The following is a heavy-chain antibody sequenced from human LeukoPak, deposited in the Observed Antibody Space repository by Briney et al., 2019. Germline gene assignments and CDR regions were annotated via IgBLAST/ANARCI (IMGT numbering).Heavy chain of an antibody. CDR2: IYGGGAT. D-gene: IGHD6-6*01. J-gene: IGHJ4*02. CDR1: GFTFSSYS. V-gene: IGHV3-53*01. CDR3: VRLLPASRHYFDY. Sequence: GGSLRLSCAVSGFTFSSYSMNWVRQAPGKGLEWISVIYGGGATYYADSVRGRFTISRDNSKNELFLQMNSLRVEDTAVYHCVRLLPASRHYFDYWGQGTLVTVSS.